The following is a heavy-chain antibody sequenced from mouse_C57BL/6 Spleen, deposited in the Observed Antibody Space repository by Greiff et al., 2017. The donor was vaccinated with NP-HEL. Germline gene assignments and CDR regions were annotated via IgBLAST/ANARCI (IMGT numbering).Heavy chain of an antibody. CDR1: GYTFTSYW. CDR3: ARGRLYYSRAMDY. J-gene: IGHJ4*01. CDR2: INPSSGYT. Sequence: QVQLQQSGAEMDKPGASVKLSCKASGYTFTSYWMHWVKQRPGQGLEWIGYINPSSGYTKYNQKFKDKATLTADKSSSTAYMQLSSLTYEDSAVYYCARGRLYYSRAMDYWGQGTSVTVSS. D-gene: IGHD2-5*01. V-gene: IGHV1-7*01.